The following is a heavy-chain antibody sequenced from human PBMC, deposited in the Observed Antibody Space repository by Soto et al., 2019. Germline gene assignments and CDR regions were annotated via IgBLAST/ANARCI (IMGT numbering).Heavy chain of an antibody. CDR3: ARHACMDCSGGSLYGSEDDY. D-gene: IGHD2-15*01. CDR1: GGSISSSSYY. V-gene: IGHV4-39*01. J-gene: IGHJ4*02. CDR2: IYYSGST. Sequence: QLQLQESGPGLVKPSETLSLTCTVSGGSISSSSYYWGWIRQPPGKGLEWIGSIYYSGSTYYNPSLKSRVTISVDTSKNQFSLKLSSVTAADTAVYYCARHACMDCSGGSLYGSEDDYWGQGTLVTVSS.